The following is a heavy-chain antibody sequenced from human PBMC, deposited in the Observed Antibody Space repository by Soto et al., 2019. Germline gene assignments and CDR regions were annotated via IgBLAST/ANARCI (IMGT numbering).Heavy chain of an antibody. CDR2: ISSSSSTI. CDR3: ARDGRPTYYYGSGSYVSWFDP. J-gene: IGHJ5*02. D-gene: IGHD3-10*01. V-gene: IGHV3-48*02. Sequence: GGSLRLSCAASGFTFSSYAMSWVRQAPGKGLEWVSYISSSSSTIYYADSVKGRFTISRDNAKNSLYLQMNSLRDEDTAVYYCARDGRPTYYYGSGSYVSWFDPWGQGTLVTVSS. CDR1: GFTFSSYA.